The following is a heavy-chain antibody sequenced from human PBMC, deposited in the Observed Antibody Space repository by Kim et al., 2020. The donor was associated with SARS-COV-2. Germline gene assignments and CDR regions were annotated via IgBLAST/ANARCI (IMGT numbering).Heavy chain of an antibody. V-gene: IGHV3-11*05. Sequence: ADSLKGRFHISRDNAENSLYLEMNSLSADDTAVYYCARVPVGASSWYYFDSWGQGTLVTVSS. CDR3: ARVPVGASSWYYFDS. J-gene: IGHJ4*02. D-gene: IGHD6-13*01.